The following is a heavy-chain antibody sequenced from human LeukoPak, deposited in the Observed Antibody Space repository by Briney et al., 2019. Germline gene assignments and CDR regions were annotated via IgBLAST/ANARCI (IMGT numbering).Heavy chain of an antibody. J-gene: IGHJ4*02. D-gene: IGHD5-18*01. CDR1: GFTFSSYW. CDR2: IKQDGSEK. CDR3: ARDTYGYFGGIDY. V-gene: IGHV3-7*01. Sequence: PGGSLRLSCAASGFTFSSYWMSWVRQAPGKGLEWVANIKQDGSEKYYVDSVKGRFTISRDNAENSLYLQMNSLRAEDTAVYYCARDTYGYFGGIDYWGQGTLVTVSS.